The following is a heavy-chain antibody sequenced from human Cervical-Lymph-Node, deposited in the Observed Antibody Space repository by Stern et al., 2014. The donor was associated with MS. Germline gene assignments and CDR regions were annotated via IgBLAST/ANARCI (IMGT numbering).Heavy chain of an antibody. V-gene: IGHV5-51*03. Sequence: EVQLVQSGAEVKKSGQSLTISCKGSGYRFRDYWIGWVRQMPGKGLEWMGIIYPDDLDTRYSPSFRGQVTISVDKSSNTAYLQWGRLQASDTAMYYCARAPTSISNPYYFDYWGQGTLVTVS. CDR2: IYPDDLDT. CDR3: ARAPTSISNPYYFDY. J-gene: IGHJ4*02. CDR1: GYRFRDYW. D-gene: IGHD2-2*01.